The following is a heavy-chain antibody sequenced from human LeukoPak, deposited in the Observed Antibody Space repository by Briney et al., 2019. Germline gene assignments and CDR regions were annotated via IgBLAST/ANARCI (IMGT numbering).Heavy chain of an antibody. CDR1: GFTFSTYE. Sequence: GGSLRLSCTASGFTFSTYEMDWVRQAPGKGLEYIAYIGHTGVTTYYSDSVKGRFTVSRDNAKNSLYLEMNGLRAEDSAVYFCARDLWGGATPLEYWGQGTLVTVST. V-gene: IGHV3-48*03. J-gene: IGHJ4*02. CDR3: ARDLWGGATPLEY. CDR2: IGHTGVTT. D-gene: IGHD1-26*01.